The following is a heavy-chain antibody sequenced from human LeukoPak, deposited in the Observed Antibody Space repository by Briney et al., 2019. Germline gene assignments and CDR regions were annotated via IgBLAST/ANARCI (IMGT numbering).Heavy chain of an antibody. CDR1: GFTVGSNY. Sequence: GGSLRLSCAASGFTVGSNYMSWVRQAPGKGLEWVSVIYSGGSTYYPDSAKVRFTISRDNSKNTLFLQMNSLRAEDTAVYYCARSRPQTIGHAFDIWGQGTMVTVSS. CDR2: IYSGGST. J-gene: IGHJ3*02. CDR3: ARSRPQTIGHAFDI. V-gene: IGHV3-66*01.